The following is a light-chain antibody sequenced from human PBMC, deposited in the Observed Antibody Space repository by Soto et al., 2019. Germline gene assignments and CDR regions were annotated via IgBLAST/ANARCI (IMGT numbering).Light chain of an antibody. CDR1: SNDVGGYNY. CDR2: DIN. J-gene: IGLJ1*01. Sequence: QSALTQPASVSESPGQSITISCTGTSNDVGGYNYVSWYQQLPGKAPKLIIFDINNRPSGVSSRFSGSRSGNTASLTISGLQAEDDGDYYCTSFTSGSIHYVLGTGTKLTAL. CDR3: TSFTSGSIHYV. V-gene: IGLV2-14*03.